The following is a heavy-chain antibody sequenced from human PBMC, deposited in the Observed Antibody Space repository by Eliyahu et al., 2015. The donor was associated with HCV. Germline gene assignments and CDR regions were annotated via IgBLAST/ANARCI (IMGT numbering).Heavy chain of an antibody. D-gene: IGHD3-22*01. CDR1: GFTFSNYG. CDR2: VWYDGSNK. V-gene: IGHV3-33*01. CDR3: ARAGHYSDSSGYYYDPYYFDY. Sequence: QVQLVESGGGVVQPGRSLRLSXAASGFTFSNYGXHWVRQAPGKGLXWVAVVWYDGSNKFYADSVKGRFTISRDNSKNTLYLQMSSLRAEDTAVYYCARAGHYSDSSGYYYDPYYFDYWGQGTLVTVSS. J-gene: IGHJ4*02.